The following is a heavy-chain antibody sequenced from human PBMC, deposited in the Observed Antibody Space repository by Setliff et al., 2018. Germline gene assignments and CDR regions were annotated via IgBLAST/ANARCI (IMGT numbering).Heavy chain of an antibody. J-gene: IGHJ3*02. D-gene: IGHD6-13*01. Sequence: ASVKVSCKASGYTFTDYYIHWVRQAPGQGLEWMGWINPRSGDTNYAQSFQGRVTLTRDTXITTVYMQLSRLGSXDTAXXYXARDFXXXPITGNFAAAGTWAFDIWGQGTMVTVSS. CDR2: INPRSGDT. CDR1: GYTFTDYY. CDR3: ARDFXXXPITGNFAAAGTWAFDI. V-gene: IGHV1-2*02.